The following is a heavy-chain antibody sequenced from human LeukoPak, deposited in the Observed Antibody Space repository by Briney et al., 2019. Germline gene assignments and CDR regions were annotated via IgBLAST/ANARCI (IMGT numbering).Heavy chain of an antibody. Sequence: ASVKVSCKASGYTFTSYGISLVRQAPGQGLEWMGWISAYNGNTNYAQKLQGRVTMTTDTSTSTAYMELRSLRSDDTAVYYCERDGAGSTYYYYMDVWGKGTTVTVSS. D-gene: IGHD1-1*01. V-gene: IGHV1-18*01. CDR2: ISAYNGNT. CDR3: ERDGAGSTYYYYMDV. J-gene: IGHJ6*03. CDR1: GYTFTSYG.